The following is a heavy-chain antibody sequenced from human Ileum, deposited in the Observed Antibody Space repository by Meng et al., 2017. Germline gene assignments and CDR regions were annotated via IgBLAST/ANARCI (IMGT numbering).Heavy chain of an antibody. V-gene: IGHV3-30-3*01. J-gene: IGHJ4*02. CDR3: ARGLPYYDSTDYYRLDY. CDR1: GVTFSSYA. Sequence: QVHLVESGGGVVQPGRSLRLSWAASGVTFSSYAVHWVRQAPGKGLEWVAVISFDGSNKYYIDSVKGRFTISRDNSKNTVFLQMGSLRAEDTALYYCARGLPYYDSTDYYRLDYWGQGTLVTVSS. D-gene: IGHD3-22*01. CDR2: ISFDGSNK.